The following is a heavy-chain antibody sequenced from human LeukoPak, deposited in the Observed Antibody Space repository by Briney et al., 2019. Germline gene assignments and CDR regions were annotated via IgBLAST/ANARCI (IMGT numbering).Heavy chain of an antibody. D-gene: IGHD5-18*01. V-gene: IGHV4-39*07. J-gene: IGHJ3*02. CDR1: GGSISSSSYY. CDR2: IYYRGST. CDR3: ARGIIGYSSGFRIQDAFDI. Sequence: PSETLSLTCTVSGGSISSSSYYWGWIRQPPGKGLEWIGSIYYRGSTYYNPSLKSRVTISVDKSKNQFSLKLSSVTAADTAVYYCARGIIGYSSGFRIQDAFDIWGQGTMVTVSS.